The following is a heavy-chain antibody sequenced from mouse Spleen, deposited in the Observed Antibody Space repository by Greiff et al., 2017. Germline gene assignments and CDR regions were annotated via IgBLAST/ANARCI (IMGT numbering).Heavy chain of an antibody. CDR1: GFTFSDYG. CDR2: ISSGSSTI. J-gene: IGHJ4*01. D-gene: IGHD1-1*02. CDR3: ARDGSYGGYYAMDY. V-gene: IGHV5-17*01. Sequence: DVMLVESGGGLVKPGGSLKLSCAASGFTFSDYGMHWVRQAPEKGLEWVAYISSGSSTIYYADTVKGRFTISRDNAKNTLFLQMTSLRSEDTAMYYCARDGSYGGYYAMDYWGQGTSVTVSS.